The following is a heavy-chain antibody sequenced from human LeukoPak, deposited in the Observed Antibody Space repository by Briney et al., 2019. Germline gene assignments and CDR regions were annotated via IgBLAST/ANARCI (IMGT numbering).Heavy chain of an antibody. CDR1: GFTFSSYA. CDR2: ISGSGGTT. D-gene: IGHD3-3*01. V-gene: IGHV3-23*01. Sequence: GGSLRLSCAASGFTFSSYAMSWVRQAPGKGLEWVSAISGSGGTTYYADSVKGRFTISRDNSKNTLYLQMNSLRAEDTAVYYCAKDPSGITIFGVVIKRGDYYYGMDVWGQGTTVTVSS. CDR3: AKDPSGITIFGVVIKRGDYYYGMDV. J-gene: IGHJ6*02.